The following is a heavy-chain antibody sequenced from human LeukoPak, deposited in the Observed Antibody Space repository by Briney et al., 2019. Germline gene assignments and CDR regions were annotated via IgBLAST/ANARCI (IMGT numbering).Heavy chain of an antibody. CDR2: INTNTGNP. CDR1: GYSFTSYA. J-gene: IGHJ6*02. D-gene: IGHD3-22*01. CDR3: HSPGMMSYYYDSSSVDV. Sequence: ASVKVSCKASGYSFTSYAMNWLRQAPGQGLEWMGCINTNTGNPTYAQGFTGRFVFSLDTSVSTAYLQISSLKAEDTAVYYCHSPGMMSYYYDSSSVDVWGLWTTVTVSS. V-gene: IGHV7-4-1*02.